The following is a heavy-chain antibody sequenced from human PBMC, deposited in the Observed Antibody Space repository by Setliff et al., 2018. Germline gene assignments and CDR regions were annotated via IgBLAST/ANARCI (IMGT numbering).Heavy chain of an antibody. J-gene: IGHJ3*01. D-gene: IGHD1-1*01. Sequence: SETLRLSCAASGVTVSAYDMSWIRQPPGKGLEWFGEINHSGSGDYNPSFKSRVTISVDTSKKQFSLTLTSVTAADTALYYCRQAVVGRDVFDVWGQGTVVTVSS. CDR1: GVTVSAYD. CDR2: INHSGSG. CDR3: RQAVVGRDVFDV. V-gene: IGHV4-34*08.